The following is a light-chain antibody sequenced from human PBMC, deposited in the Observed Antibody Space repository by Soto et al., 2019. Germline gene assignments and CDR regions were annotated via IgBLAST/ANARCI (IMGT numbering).Light chain of an antibody. Sequence: IVFAPFPGLPALSPGGRATRSCPARQWVSSSYFAWYQQKPGQAPRLLIYYASRRGTGIPDRFSGTGSGTDFTLTIRRLELEDFAVYYCQHYGSSPPEITFGQGTRLEIK. V-gene: IGKV3-20*01. CDR2: YAS. CDR1: QWVSSSY. J-gene: IGKJ5*01. CDR3: QHYGSSPPEIT.